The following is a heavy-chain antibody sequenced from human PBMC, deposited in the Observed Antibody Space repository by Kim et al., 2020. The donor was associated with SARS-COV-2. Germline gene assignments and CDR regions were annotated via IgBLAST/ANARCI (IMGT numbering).Heavy chain of an antibody. Sequence: SLKSLVTISVDTSKNQFSLKLSSVTAADTAVYYCARVGYYGSGSYYPIDYWGQGTLVTVSS. D-gene: IGHD3-10*01. J-gene: IGHJ4*02. V-gene: IGHV4-59*01. CDR3: ARVGYYGSGSYYPIDY.